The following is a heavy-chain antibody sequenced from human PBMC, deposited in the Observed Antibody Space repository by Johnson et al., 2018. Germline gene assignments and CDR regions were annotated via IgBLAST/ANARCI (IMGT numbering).Heavy chain of an antibody. J-gene: IGHJ3*02. CDR3: ARTMGLAVVVINDAFDI. CDR2: IIPIFGTA. Sequence: VQLVESGAEVKKPGSSVKVSCKASGGTFSSYAISWVRQAPGQGLEWMGGIIPIFGTANYAQKFQGRGTITADESTSTAYMELSSLRSEDTAVYCCARTMGLAVVVINDAFDIWGQGTMVTVSS. CDR1: GGTFSSYA. D-gene: IGHD3-22*01. V-gene: IGHV1-69*01.